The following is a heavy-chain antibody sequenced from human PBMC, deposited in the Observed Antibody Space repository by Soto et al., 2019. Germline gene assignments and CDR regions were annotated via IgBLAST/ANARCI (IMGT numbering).Heavy chain of an antibody. D-gene: IGHD5-12*01. CDR3: GRLSNTITTIDY. CDR1: GGSISSSSYY. CDR2: IFYSGST. V-gene: IGHV4-39*01. J-gene: IGHJ4*02. Sequence: NPSETLSLTCTVSGGSISSSSYYWGWIRQPPGKGLEWIGSIFYSGSTYYKPSLKRGLTISVDTSKNQFSLKLNSVTAADTAVYYCGRLSNTITTIDYWGQGTLVTVSS.